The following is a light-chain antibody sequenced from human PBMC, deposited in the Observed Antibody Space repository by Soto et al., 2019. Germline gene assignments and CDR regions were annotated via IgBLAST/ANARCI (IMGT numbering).Light chain of an antibody. CDR2: DAS. CDR3: QHYGASPYT. Sequence: EVVLTQSPATLSLSPGERATLSCRASQSVSRHLAWYQQKPGQAPRLLILDASDRATGIPARFSGSGSGTNFTLTISRLEPEDFAVYYCQHYGASPYTFGQGTELEIK. J-gene: IGKJ2*01. CDR1: QSVSRH. V-gene: IGKV3-11*01.